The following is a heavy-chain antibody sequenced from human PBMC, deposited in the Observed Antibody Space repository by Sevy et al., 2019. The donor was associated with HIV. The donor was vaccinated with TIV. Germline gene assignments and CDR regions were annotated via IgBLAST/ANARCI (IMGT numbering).Heavy chain of an antibody. Sequence: GGSLRLSCVASGFIFSNYGMYWVRQAPGKGLEWVAVIWFDGSDHYYGHSVKGRFTISRDNSKNTLYLQMNSLRAEDTAVYYCARGQGDDYNYGLDVWGQGTTVTVSS. CDR3: ARGQGDDYNYGLDV. V-gene: IGHV3-33*07. J-gene: IGHJ6*02. CDR1: GFIFSNYG. CDR2: IWFDGSDH. D-gene: IGHD3-16*01.